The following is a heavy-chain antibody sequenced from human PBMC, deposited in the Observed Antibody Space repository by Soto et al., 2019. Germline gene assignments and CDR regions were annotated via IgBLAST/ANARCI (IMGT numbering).Heavy chain of an antibody. V-gene: IGHV3-15*01. CDR1: GFTFSNAW. J-gene: IGHJ4*02. Sequence: GGSLRLSCAASGFTFSNAWMSWVRQAPGKGLEWVGRIKSKTDGGTTDYAAPVKGRFTISRDDSKNTLYLQMNSLKTEDTAVYYCTTDRYGGRWLDLTYSNSRGPFDYWGQGTLVTVSS. CDR3: TTDRYGGRWLDLTYSNSRGPFDY. D-gene: IGHD4-4*01. CDR2: IKSKTDGGTT.